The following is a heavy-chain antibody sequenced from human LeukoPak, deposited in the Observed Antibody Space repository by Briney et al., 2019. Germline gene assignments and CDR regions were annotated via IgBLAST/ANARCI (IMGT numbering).Heavy chain of an antibody. V-gene: IGHV3-9*01. CDR1: GFTFDDYA. J-gene: IGHJ2*01. Sequence: QPGRSLRLSCAASGFTFDDYAMPWVPQAPGKGLEWVSGISYNSDTIAYADSVKGRFTISRDNAKNSLYLQMNSLRAEDTALYYCAKDYCGGDCYSGWYFDLWGRGTLVTVSS. CDR3: AKDYCGGDCYSGWYFDL. CDR2: ISYNSDTI. D-gene: IGHD2-21*02.